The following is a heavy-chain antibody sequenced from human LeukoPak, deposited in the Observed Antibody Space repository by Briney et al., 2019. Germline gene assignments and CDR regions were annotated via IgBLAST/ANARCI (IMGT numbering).Heavy chain of an antibody. V-gene: IGHV4-61*01. CDR3: ARVVYSGYDSGTTYYFDY. CDR2: IFYSGST. Sequence: SETLSLTCTVSGGSVSSGSYYWSWIRQPPGKGLEWIGYIFYSGSTNYNPSLKSRVTISVDTSKNQFSLQLSSVTAADTAVYYCARVVYSGYDSGTTYYFDYWGQGTLVTVSS. D-gene: IGHD5-12*01. CDR1: GGSVSSGSYY. J-gene: IGHJ4*02.